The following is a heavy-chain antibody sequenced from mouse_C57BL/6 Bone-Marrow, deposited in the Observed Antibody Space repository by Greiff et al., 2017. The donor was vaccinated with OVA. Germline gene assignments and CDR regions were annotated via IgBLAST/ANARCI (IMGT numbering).Heavy chain of an antibody. Sequence: QVQLKQPGAELVKPGASVKMSCKASGYTFTSYWITWVKQRPGQGLEWIGAIYPGSGSTNYNEKFKSKATLTVDTSPSTAYMQRSSLTSEDSAVYYCARGNLWFAYWGQGTLVTVSA. J-gene: IGHJ3*01. CDR3: ARGNLWFAY. CDR2: IYPGSGST. CDR1: GYTFTSYW. V-gene: IGHV1-55*01.